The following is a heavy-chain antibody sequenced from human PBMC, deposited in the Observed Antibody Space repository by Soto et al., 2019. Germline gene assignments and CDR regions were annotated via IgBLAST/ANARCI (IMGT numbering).Heavy chain of an antibody. V-gene: IGHV3-23*01. D-gene: IGHD3-3*01. CDR3: ARDPGRHDFWSGYFDY. CDR1: GFTFSSYA. Sequence: EVQLLESGGGLVQPGGSLRLSCAASGFTFSSYAMSWVRQAPGKGLEWVSAISGSGGSTYYADSVKGRFTISRDNSKNSLYLQMNSLRAEDTAVYYCARDPGRHDFWSGYFDYWGQGTLVTVSS. CDR2: ISGSGGST. J-gene: IGHJ4*02.